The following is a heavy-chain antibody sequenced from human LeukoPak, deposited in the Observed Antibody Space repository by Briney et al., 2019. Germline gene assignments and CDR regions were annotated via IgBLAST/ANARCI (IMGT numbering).Heavy chain of an antibody. CDR3: ARDLAASSSY. CDR2: VSYSGST. CDR1: GGSMSAYY. V-gene: IGHV4-59*12. Sequence: KPSETLSLTCTVSGGSMSAYYWSWIRQPPGKGLEYIGYVSYSGSTDYNPSLKSRVTMSVDTSKNQFSLKVRSVTAADTAVYYCARDLAASSSYWSQGTLVTVSS. J-gene: IGHJ4*02. D-gene: IGHD6-13*01.